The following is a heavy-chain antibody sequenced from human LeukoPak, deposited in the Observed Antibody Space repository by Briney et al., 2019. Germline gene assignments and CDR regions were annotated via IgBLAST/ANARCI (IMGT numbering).Heavy chain of an antibody. CDR1: GGSISSYY. CDR2: IYYSGST. J-gene: IGHJ6*02. D-gene: IGHD3-16*02. V-gene: IGHV4-59*08. Sequence: KPSETLSLTCTVSGGSISSYYWSWIRQPPGKGLEWIGYIYYSGSTNYNPSLKSRVTISVDTSKNQFSLKLSSVTAADTAVYYCARLINYYYGMDVWGQGTTATVSS. CDR3: ARLINYYYGMDV.